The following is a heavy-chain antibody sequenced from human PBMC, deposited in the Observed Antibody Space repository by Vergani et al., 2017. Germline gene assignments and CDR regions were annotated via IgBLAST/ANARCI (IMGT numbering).Heavy chain of an antibody. CDR3: ARDALEREYAFDI. D-gene: IGHD2/OR15-2a*01. J-gene: IGHJ3*02. CDR1: GGSISSNNW. Sequence: QVQLQESGPGLVKPSGTLSLTCAVSGGSISSNNWWSWVRQPPGKGLEWIGQIYHSGSTNYNPSLKSRVTISVDRSKNHFSLKLSSVTAADTAVYYGARDALEREYAFDIWGQGTMVTVSS. V-gene: IGHV4-4*02. CDR2: IYHSGST.